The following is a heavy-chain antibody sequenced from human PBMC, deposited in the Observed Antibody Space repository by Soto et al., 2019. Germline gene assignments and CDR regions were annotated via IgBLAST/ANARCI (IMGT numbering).Heavy chain of an antibody. CDR1: GYSFTGYY. CDR3: AREAGTIGNYYYGMDV. J-gene: IGHJ6*02. Sequence: QVQLVQSGAEVKKPGASVRVSCKASGYSFTGYYVHWVRLATGQGLEWMGWINPNSGGTNHAQKFQGRVTMTRDTSISTAYMELTRLTSNDTAVYFCAREAGTIGNYYYGMDVWGQGTTVTVS. D-gene: IGHD1-7*01. CDR2: INPNSGGT. V-gene: IGHV1-2*02.